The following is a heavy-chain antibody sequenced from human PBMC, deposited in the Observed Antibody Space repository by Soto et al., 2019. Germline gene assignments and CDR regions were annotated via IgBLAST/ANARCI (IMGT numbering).Heavy chain of an antibody. CDR3: ARHSGGAASWGRGYYYMDV. CDR2: IYYSGST. Sequence: SETLSLTCTVSGGSISSSSYYWGWIRQPPGKGLEWIGSIYYSGSTYYNPSLKSRVTISVDTSKNQFSLKLSSVTAADTAVYYCARHSGGAASWGRGYYYMDVWGKGTTVTVSS. CDR1: GGSISSSSYY. V-gene: IGHV4-39*01. J-gene: IGHJ6*03. D-gene: IGHD1-26*01.